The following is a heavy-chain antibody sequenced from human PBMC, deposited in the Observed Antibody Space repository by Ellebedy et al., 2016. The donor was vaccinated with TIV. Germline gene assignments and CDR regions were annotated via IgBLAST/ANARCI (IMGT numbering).Heavy chain of an antibody. V-gene: IGHV3-11*01. CDR2: ISNSGSTL. J-gene: IGHJ5*02. Sequence: GGSLRLSCAASGFTFSDYYMIWIRQAPGKGLEWVSYISNSGSTLYYADSVKGRFTISRDNAKNSLSLLMNSLRAEDTAVYYCARDARFIDQQHNWFDPWGQGTLVTVSS. D-gene: IGHD2-2*01. CDR3: ARDARFIDQQHNWFDP. CDR1: GFTFSDYY.